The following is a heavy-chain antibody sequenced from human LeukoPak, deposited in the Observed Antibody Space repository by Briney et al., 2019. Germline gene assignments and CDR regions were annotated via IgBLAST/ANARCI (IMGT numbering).Heavy chain of an antibody. J-gene: IGHJ3*02. CDR1: GSTFSSYA. V-gene: IGHV3-23*01. Sequence: AGGSLRLSCAASGSTFSSYAMSWVRQAPGKGLEWVSAISGSGGSTYYADSVKGRFTISRDNSKNTLYLQMNSLRAEDTAVYYCAKYPTSPIRSSGWYDAFDIWGQGTMVTVSS. CDR2: ISGSGGST. CDR3: AKYPTSPIRSSGWYDAFDI. D-gene: IGHD6-19*01.